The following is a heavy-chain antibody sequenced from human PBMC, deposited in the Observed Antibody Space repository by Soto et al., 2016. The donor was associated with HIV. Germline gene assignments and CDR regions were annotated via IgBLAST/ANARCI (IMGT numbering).Heavy chain of an antibody. V-gene: IGHV4-31*03. CDR3: ARDSGPPDGYNYIDY. Sequence: QVHLQESGPGLVKPSQTLSLTCTVSGGSISSGGYYWSWIRQHPGKGLEWIGYIYYSGSTYYNPSLKSRVTISVDTSKNQFSLKLSSVTAADTAVYYCARDSGPPDGYNYIDYWGQGTLVTVSS. J-gene: IGHJ4*02. CDR1: GGSISSGGYY. D-gene: IGHD5-12*01. CDR2: IYYSGST.